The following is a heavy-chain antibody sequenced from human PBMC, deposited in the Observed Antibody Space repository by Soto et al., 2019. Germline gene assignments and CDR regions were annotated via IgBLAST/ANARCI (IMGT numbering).Heavy chain of an antibody. J-gene: IGHJ4*02. CDR3: ARVSRSGYSILWYFDY. D-gene: IGHD3-3*01. V-gene: IGHV4-59*01. Sequence: SETLSLTCTVPVGSISSYYWSWIRQPPGKGLEWIGYIYYSGSTNYNPSLKSRVTISVDTSKNQFSLKLSSVTAADTAVYYCARVSRSGYSILWYFDYWGQGTLVTVSS. CDR1: VGSISSYY. CDR2: IYYSGST.